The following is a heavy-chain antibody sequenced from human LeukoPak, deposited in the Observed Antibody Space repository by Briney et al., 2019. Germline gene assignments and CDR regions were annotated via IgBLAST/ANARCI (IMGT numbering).Heavy chain of an antibody. D-gene: IGHD6-13*01. V-gene: IGHV4-59*01. CDR3: ARDPYSSSWYGGWFDP. J-gene: IGHJ5*02. Sequence: SETLSLTCXVSGGSTSSYYWSWIRQPPGKGLEWTGYIYYSGSTNYNPSLKSRVTISVDTSKNQFSLKLSSVTAADTAVYYCARDPYSSSWYGGWFDPWGQGTLVTVSS. CDR2: IYYSGST. CDR1: GGSTSSYY.